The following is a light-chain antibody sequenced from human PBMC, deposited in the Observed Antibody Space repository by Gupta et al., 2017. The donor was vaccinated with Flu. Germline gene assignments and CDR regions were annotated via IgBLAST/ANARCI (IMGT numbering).Light chain of an antibody. CDR1: QSVSSSY. Sequence: SPGTLSLSPGERATLSCRASQSVSSSYLAWYQQKPGQAPRLLIYGASSRVTGIPDRFSGSGSGTDFTLTISRLEPEDFAVYYCQQYGSSLYTFGQGTKLEIK. CDR2: GAS. CDR3: QQYGSSLYT. J-gene: IGKJ2*01. V-gene: IGKV3-20*01.